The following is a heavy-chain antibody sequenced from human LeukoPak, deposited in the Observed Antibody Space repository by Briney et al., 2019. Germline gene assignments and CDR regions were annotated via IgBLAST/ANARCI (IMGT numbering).Heavy chain of an antibody. Sequence: SSETLSLTCSVSDDSITMYYWTWIRQPPGKGLEWIGYIHYSGSPNYNPSLKSRVSISVDTSQNQFSLKLNSVTAADTAVYYCARTTEDCSSTSCYQYWFDPWGQGTLVTVSS. V-gene: IGHV4-59*01. CDR3: ARTTEDCSSTSCYQYWFDP. D-gene: IGHD2-2*01. CDR1: DDSITMYY. J-gene: IGHJ5*02. CDR2: IHYSGSP.